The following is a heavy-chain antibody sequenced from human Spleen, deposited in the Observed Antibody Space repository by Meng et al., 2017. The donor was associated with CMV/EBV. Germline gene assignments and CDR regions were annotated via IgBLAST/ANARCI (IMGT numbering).Heavy chain of an antibody. Sequence: ASVKVSCKASGYTFTSYDINWVRQATGQGLEWMGWMNPNSGNTGYAQKFQGRVTMTRNTSISTAYMELSSLRSEDTAVYYCARGARFLEWLQNYYYDYGMDVWGQGTTVTVSS. V-gene: IGHV1-8*01. CDR1: GYTFTSYD. CDR3: ARGARFLEWLQNYYYDYGMDV. J-gene: IGHJ6*02. CDR2: MNPNSGNT. D-gene: IGHD3-3*01.